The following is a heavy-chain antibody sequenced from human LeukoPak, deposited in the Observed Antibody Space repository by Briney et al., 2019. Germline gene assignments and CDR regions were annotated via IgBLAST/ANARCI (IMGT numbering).Heavy chain of an antibody. V-gene: IGHV3-23*01. CDR2: ISGSGGST. CDR3: AKDPPVGWYFSDPNDY. D-gene: IGHD6-19*01. J-gene: IGHJ4*02. CDR1: GFTFSSYA. Sequence: GGSLRLSCAASGFTFSSYAMSWVRQAPGKGLEWVSAISGSGGSTYYADSVKGRFTISRDNSKNTLYLQMNSLRAEDTAVYYCAKDPPVGWYFSDPNDYWGQGTLVTVSS.